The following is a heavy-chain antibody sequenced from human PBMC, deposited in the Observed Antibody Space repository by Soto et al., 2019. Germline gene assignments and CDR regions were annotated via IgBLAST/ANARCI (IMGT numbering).Heavy chain of an antibody. CDR3: VKQVVVAATNYFDY. CDR1: GFTFSTSA. D-gene: IGHD2-15*01. Sequence: GGSLRLSCAASGFTFSTSAMSLVRQPPGKGLEWVSTISGRTTNTYYADSVKGRFTISRDNSKNTLYLQMNSLRVEDTAVYYCVKQVVVAATNYFDYWGQGSLVTVSS. V-gene: IGHV3-23*01. J-gene: IGHJ4*02. CDR2: ISGRTTNT.